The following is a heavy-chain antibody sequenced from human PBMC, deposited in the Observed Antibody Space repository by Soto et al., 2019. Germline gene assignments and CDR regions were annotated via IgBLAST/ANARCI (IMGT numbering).Heavy chain of an antibody. V-gene: IGHV4-61*01. Sequence: SETLSLTCTVSGGSVSSGSYYWSWIQQPPGKGLEWIGYIYYSGSTNYNPSLKSRVTISVDTSKNQFSLKLSSVTAADTAVYYCASSYYDILTGYYGGFYFDYWGQGTLVTVSS. CDR1: GGSVSSGSYY. CDR3: ASSYYDILTGYYGGFYFDY. CDR2: IYYSGST. J-gene: IGHJ4*02. D-gene: IGHD3-9*01.